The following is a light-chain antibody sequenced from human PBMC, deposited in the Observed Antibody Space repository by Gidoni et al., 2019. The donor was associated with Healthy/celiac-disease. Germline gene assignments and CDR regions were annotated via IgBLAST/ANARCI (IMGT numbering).Light chain of an antibody. J-gene: IGKJ1*01. V-gene: IGKV1-8*01. Sequence: IRMTQSPSSLSTSTGDRVTITCRASQGISSYLAWYQQKPGKAPKLLIYAASTLQSGVPSRFSGSGSGTDFTLTISCLQSEDFATYYCQQYYSYPRTFGQGTKVEIK. CDR1: QGISSY. CDR2: AAS. CDR3: QQYYSYPRT.